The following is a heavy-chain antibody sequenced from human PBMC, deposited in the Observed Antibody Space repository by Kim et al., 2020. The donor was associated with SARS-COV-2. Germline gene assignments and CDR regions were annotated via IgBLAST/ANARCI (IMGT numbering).Heavy chain of an antibody. CDR1: GGTFSSYA. J-gene: IGHJ6*02. CDR2: IIPIFRTP. Sequence: SVKVSCKASGGTFSSYAISWVRQAPGQGLEWMGGIIPIFRTPNYAQKFQGRVTITADESTSTAYMELSSLRSEDTAVYYCARDSLVPAAIDFYYGMDVWGQGTTVTVSS. CDR3: ARDSLVPAAIDFYYGMDV. V-gene: IGHV1-69*13. D-gene: IGHD2-2*02.